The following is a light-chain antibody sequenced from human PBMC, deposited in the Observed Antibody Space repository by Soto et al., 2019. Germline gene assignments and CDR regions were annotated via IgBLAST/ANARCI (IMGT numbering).Light chain of an antibody. CDR1: QSINLY. CDR2: GAS. Sequence: IPLTQSPSSLSASVGDSVTVTCRASQSINLYLNWYQQKPGKAPTLLIYGASTLQSGVPSRFSGGRSRTDFTLTISSLQTEDFATYYCQQSYRSPYTFGQGTKLEI. CDR3: QQSYRSPYT. V-gene: IGKV1-39*01. J-gene: IGKJ2*01.